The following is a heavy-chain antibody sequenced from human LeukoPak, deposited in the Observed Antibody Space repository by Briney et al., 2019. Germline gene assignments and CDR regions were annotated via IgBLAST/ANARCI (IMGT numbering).Heavy chain of an antibody. CDR3: SRGGQRACYAFDI. V-gene: IGHV3-13*01. CDR1: GFTFNDCD. D-gene: IGHD2-8*01. Sequence: GGSLGLSCAASGFTFNDCDMHWVRQVTGKGLEWVSSLHTAGDAHYSVSVRGRFIISRDRSKTSFYLQMNSLRAEGSAMYYCSRGGQRACYAFDIWGQRTVVTVSS. CDR2: LHTAGDA. J-gene: IGHJ3*02.